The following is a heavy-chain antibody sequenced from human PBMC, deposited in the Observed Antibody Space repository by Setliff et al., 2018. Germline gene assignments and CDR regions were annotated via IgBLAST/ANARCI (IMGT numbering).Heavy chain of an antibody. CDR1: GASLSSGTYY. Sequence: PSETLSLTCTVSGASLSSGTYYWGWIRQPPGKGLEWIGRIYYRGDTNFTPSLKSRVTISLDTSKNQFSLNLTSVTAADTAVYYCARASSGWYSAYYYYMDVWGKGTTVTAP. V-gene: IGHV4-39*07. CDR2: IYYRGDT. CDR3: ARASSGWYSAYYYYMDV. J-gene: IGHJ6*03. D-gene: IGHD6-19*01.